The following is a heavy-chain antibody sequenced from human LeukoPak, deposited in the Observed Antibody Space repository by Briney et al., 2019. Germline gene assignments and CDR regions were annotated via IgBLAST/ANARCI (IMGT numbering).Heavy chain of an antibody. J-gene: IGHJ4*02. Sequence: GSLRLSCAASGFTFSSYGMSWVRQAPGKGLEWIGSIYHSGSTYYNPSLKSRVTISVDTSKNQFSLKLSSVTAADTAVYYCARAIEVGAMTPFDYWGQGTLVTVSS. CDR1: GFTFSSYG. CDR2: IYHSGST. CDR3: ARAIEVGAMTPFDY. V-gene: IGHV4-38-2*01. D-gene: IGHD1-26*01.